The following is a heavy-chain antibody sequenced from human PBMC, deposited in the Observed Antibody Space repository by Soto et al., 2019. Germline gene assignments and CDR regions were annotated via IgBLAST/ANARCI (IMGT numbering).Heavy chain of an antibody. J-gene: IGHJ4*02. CDR2: LSGSGNSP. D-gene: IGHD3-3*01. CDR3: ATIKDFWSGRHLDY. Sequence: EVRLLESGGALVQPGGSLRLSCATSGFPFPTFGMTWVRQAPGKGLEWVSSLSGSGNSPFYAGSVKGRFTISRDNSENTLYLHMGSLTVEDTAIYYCATIKDFWSGRHLDYWGQGNLVTVST. CDR1: GFPFPTFG. V-gene: IGHV3-23*01.